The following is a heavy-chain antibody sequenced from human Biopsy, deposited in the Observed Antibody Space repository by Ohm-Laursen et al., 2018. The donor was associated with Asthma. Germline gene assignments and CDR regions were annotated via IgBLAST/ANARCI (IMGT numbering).Heavy chain of an antibody. CDR2: IKHDGTEK. V-gene: IGHV3-7*03. CDR1: GFVFSQCG. J-gene: IGHJ4*02. Sequence: SLRLSCAASGFVFSQCGMTWVRQVSGKGLEWVANIKHDGTEKNHVDSLKGRFTISRDFYKNTLYLQMDSLRAEDTAVYYCARGDSSGWSHYYFDYWGQGTLVTVSS. D-gene: IGHD6-19*01. CDR3: ARGDSSGWSHYYFDY.